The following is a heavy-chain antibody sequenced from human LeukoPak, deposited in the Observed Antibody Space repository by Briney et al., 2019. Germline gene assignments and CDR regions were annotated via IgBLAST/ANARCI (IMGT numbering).Heavy chain of an antibody. J-gene: IGHJ4*02. CDR1: GFTFSSYA. CDR2: ISDGGNT. V-gene: IGHV3-23*01. D-gene: IGHD1-26*01. CDR3: ASALRIYYYFDY. Sequence: PGGSLRLSCAASGFTFSSYAMSWVRQAPGKGLEWVSAISDGGNTYYADSVKGRFTISRDNSKNTLYLQMNILRAEDTAVYYCASALRIYYYFDYWGQGTLVTVSS.